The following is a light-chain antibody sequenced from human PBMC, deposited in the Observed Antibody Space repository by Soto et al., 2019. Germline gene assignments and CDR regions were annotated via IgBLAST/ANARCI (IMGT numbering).Light chain of an antibody. J-gene: IGKJ5*01. Sequence: EIVLTQSPATLSLSPGERATLSCRASPSVTNYLAWYQQKPGQAPRLVIYGAFNRATGIPARFSGSGSGTDFTLTISSLEPEDFAVYFCHQYNNWPRTFGQGTRLEIK. V-gene: IGKV3-11*01. CDR1: PSVTNY. CDR2: GAF. CDR3: HQYNNWPRT.